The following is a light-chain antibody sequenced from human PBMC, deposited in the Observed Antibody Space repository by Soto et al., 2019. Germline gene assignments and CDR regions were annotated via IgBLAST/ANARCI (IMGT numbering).Light chain of an antibody. CDR3: CSYAGSSTHYV. V-gene: IGLV2-23*02. CDR1: SSDVGSYNL. J-gene: IGLJ1*01. CDR2: EVT. Sequence: QPVLTQPASVSGSPGQSITISCTGTSSDVGSYNLVSWYQQHPGKAPKLMIYEVTKRPSGVSHRFSGSKSGNTASLTISGLQAEDEADYYCCSYAGSSTHYVFGTGTKLTVL.